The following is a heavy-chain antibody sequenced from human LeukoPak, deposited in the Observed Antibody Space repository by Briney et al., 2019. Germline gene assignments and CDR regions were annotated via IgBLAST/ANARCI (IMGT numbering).Heavy chain of an antibody. Sequence: SEILSLTCTVSGGSISSYYWSWIRQPAGKGLEWIGRIYTSGSTNYNPSLKSRVTISVDKSKNQFSLKLSSVTAADTAVYYCARDRGYCSGGSCYSGYYYYYMDVWGKGTTVTVSS. CDR1: GGSISSYY. CDR2: IYTSGST. D-gene: IGHD2-15*01. J-gene: IGHJ6*03. V-gene: IGHV4-4*07. CDR3: ARDRGYCSGGSCYSGYYYYYMDV.